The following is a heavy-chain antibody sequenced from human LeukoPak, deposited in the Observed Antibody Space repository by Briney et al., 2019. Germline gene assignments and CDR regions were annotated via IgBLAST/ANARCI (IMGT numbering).Heavy chain of an antibody. Sequence: GGSLRLSCAASGSTFSSYAMSWVRQAPGKGLEWVSSISSSSSYIYYADSVKGRFTISRDNAKNSLYLQMNSLRAEDTAVYYCARDGDCSSTSCLVYWGQGTLVTVSS. CDR3: ARDGDCSSTSCLVY. V-gene: IGHV3-21*01. J-gene: IGHJ4*02. D-gene: IGHD2-2*01. CDR2: ISSSSSYI. CDR1: GSTFSSYA.